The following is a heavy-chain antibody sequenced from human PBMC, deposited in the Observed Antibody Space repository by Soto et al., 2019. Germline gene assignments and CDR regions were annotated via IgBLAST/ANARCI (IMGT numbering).Heavy chain of an antibody. V-gene: IGHV1-8*01. Sequence: ASVKVSCKASGYTFTSYDINWVRQATGQGLEWMGWMNPNSGNTGYAQKFQGRVTMARNTSISTDYMELSSLRSEDTAVYYCARGKLNPINYYYGMDVWGQGTTVTVSS. CDR3: ARGKLNPINYYYGMDV. CDR2: MNPNSGNT. D-gene: IGHD1-7*01. J-gene: IGHJ6*02. CDR1: GYTFTSYD.